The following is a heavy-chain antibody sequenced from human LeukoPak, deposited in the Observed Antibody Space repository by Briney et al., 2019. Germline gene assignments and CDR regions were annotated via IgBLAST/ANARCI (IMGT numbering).Heavy chain of an antibody. CDR1: EFNFDDYV. Sequence: AGGSLRLSCAASEFNFDDYVMHWVRQAPGKGLEWVSLISGDGGSTYDADSVKGRFTISRDNSKNSLYLQMNSLRTEDTALYYCAKDIGTSGYYSHWGQGALVTVSS. CDR2: ISGDGGST. CDR3: AKDIGTSGYYSH. J-gene: IGHJ4*02. V-gene: IGHV3-43*02. D-gene: IGHD3-22*01.